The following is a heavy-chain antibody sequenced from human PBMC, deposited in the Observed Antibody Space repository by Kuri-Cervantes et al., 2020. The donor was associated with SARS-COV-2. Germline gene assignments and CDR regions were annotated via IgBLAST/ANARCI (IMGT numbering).Heavy chain of an antibody. V-gene: IGHV3-11*01. D-gene: IGHD3-3*01. CDR1: GFIFSDYY. CDR3: AKTPEYYDFWSGFRTYFDY. CDR2: IGPSGTTK. Sequence: GESLKISCTASGFIFSDYYMTWIRQAPGKGLEWVSNIGPSGTTKYYADSVKGRFTISRDNSKNTLYLQMNSLRAEDTAVYYCAKTPEYYDFWSGFRTYFDYWGQGTLVTVSS. J-gene: IGHJ4*02.